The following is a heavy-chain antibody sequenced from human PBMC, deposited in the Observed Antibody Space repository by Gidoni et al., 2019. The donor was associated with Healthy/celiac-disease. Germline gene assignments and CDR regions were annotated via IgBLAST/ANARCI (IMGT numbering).Heavy chain of an antibody. D-gene: IGHD1-26*01. CDR3: ARLIKKTGSYYFDY. Sequence: QVQLVQSGAEVKKPGASVKVSCKASGYTFPSYAMHWVRQAPGQRLEWMGWINAGNGNTKYSQKFQGRVTITRDTSASTAYMELSSLRSEDTAVYYCARLIKKTGSYYFDYWGQGTLVTVSS. V-gene: IGHV1-3*01. CDR1: GYTFPSYA. CDR2: INAGNGNT. J-gene: IGHJ4*02.